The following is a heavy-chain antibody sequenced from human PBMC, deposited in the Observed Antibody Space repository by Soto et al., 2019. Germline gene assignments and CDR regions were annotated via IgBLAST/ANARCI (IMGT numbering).Heavy chain of an antibody. J-gene: IGHJ3*02. CDR2: ISSDGSNN. CDR3: ARDTVRGDYASDI. CDR1: GFTFSSFA. Sequence: GGSLRLSCAASGFTFSSFAMHWIRQAPGKGLEWVAVISSDGSNNFYADSVKGRFTISRDNSKNTLYLQMNSLRAEDTAVYYCARDTVRGDYASDIWGQGTMVTVSS. V-gene: IGHV3-30-3*01. D-gene: IGHD4-17*01.